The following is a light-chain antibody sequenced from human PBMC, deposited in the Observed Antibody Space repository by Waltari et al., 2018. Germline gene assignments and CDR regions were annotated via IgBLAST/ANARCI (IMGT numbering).Light chain of an antibody. CDR3: QQYYSGRT. J-gene: IGKJ1*01. Sequence: DIVMTQSPDSLAVYLGERATIHCKSSQSVLYSSNNNHYLSWYQQRPGQPPKLLIAWSSTRESGVPDRFSGSGSETDFTLTISSLQAEDVAVYYCQQYYSGRTFGQGTKVEIK. CDR2: WSS. V-gene: IGKV4-1*01. CDR1: QSVLYSSNNNHY.